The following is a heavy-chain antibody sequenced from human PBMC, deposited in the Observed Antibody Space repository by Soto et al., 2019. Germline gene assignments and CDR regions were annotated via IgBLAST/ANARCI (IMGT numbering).Heavy chain of an antibody. V-gene: IGHV3-53*04. D-gene: IGHD3-22*01. CDR2: IYSGGST. Sequence: EVQLVESGGGLVQPGGSLRLSCAASGFTVSSNYMSWVRQAPGKGLEWVSVIYSGGSTYYADSVKGRFTISRHNSKNTLYRQMNSLRAEDTAVYYCARGYQDSSGSIYFDYWGQGTLVTVSS. CDR1: GFTVSSNY. CDR3: ARGYQDSSGSIYFDY. J-gene: IGHJ4*02.